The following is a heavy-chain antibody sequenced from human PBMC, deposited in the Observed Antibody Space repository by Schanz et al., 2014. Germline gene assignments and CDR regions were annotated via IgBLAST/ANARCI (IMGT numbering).Heavy chain of an antibody. D-gene: IGHD5-12*01. V-gene: IGHV1-69*02. CDR1: GDTFRSYT. CDR3: ARTGYDPSLTH. J-gene: IGHJ4*02. CDR2: IIPITGIT. Sequence: QVQLVQSGAEVKKPGSSVKVSCKASGDTFRSYTINWVRHAPGQGLECMGSIIPITGITNYAQKFQGRVTVTADKSTSTAFLEVNSLRSEDTAVYYCARTGYDPSLTHWGQGTLVTVSS.